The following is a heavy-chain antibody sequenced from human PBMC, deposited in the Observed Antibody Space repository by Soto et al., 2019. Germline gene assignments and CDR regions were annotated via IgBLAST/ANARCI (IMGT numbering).Heavy chain of an antibody. D-gene: IGHD3-22*01. CDR1: GGSFSGYY. Sequence: ASETLSLTCAVYGGSFSGYYWSWIRQPPGKGLEWIGEINHSGSTNYNPSLKSRVTISVDTSKNQCALKLSSVTAADTAVYYCARGRVNYYDSSGYYLVDAFDIWGQGTMVTVSS. J-gene: IGHJ3*02. CDR3: ARGRVNYYDSSGYYLVDAFDI. CDR2: INHSGST. V-gene: IGHV4-34*01.